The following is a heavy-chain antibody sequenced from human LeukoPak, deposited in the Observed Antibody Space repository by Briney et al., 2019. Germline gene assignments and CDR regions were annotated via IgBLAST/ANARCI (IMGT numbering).Heavy chain of an antibody. CDR2: ISPSDGNT. D-gene: IGHD1/OR15-1a*01. J-gene: IGHJ4*02. V-gene: IGHV3-23*01. CDR3: AKDSSVPYGITD. CDR1: GFTFSKYA. Sequence: GGSLRLSCAASGFTFSKYAMSWVRQAPGKGLEWVSAISPSDGNTFYSASVKGRFTISRDNSRNTLSLQMNSLRAEGTALYYCAKDSSVPYGITDWGQGTLVTVSS.